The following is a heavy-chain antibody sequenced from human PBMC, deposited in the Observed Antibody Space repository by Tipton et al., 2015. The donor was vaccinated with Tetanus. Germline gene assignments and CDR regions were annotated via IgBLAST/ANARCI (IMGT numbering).Heavy chain of an antibody. D-gene: IGHD3-16*01. V-gene: IGHV1-18*01. Sequence: QSGAEVKEPGASVKVSCKASGYTFTNYAVSWVRQAPGQGPEWMGWISGYNGDTKSGQKVQGRVSLTIDTSTDTAYLELRSLRSDDTAVYYCARDLVRLGLGFDPWGQGTLVTVSS. CDR1: GYTFTNYA. J-gene: IGHJ5*02. CDR3: ARDLVRLGLGFDP. CDR2: ISGYNGDT.